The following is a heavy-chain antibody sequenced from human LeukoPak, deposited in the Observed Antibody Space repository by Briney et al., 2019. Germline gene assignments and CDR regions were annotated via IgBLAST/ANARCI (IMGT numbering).Heavy chain of an antibody. CDR1: GFTFSSYA. J-gene: IGHJ3*02. Sequence: GGSLRLSCAASGFTFSSYAMSWVRQAPGKGLEWVSAISGSGGSTYYADSVKGRFTISRDNSKNTLYLQMNSLRAEDTAVYYCAKDRRGPRWFGELWGAFDIWGQGTMVTVSS. CDR2: ISGSGGST. CDR3: AKDRRGPRWFGELWGAFDI. D-gene: IGHD3-10*01. V-gene: IGHV3-23*01.